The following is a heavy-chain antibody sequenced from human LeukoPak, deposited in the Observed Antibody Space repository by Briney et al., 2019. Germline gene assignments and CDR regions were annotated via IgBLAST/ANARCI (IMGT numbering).Heavy chain of an antibody. Sequence: GSLRLSCAASGFTFSSYGMHWVRQPPGKGLECIGGIRYSGSTYFNPSLKSRVTISIDTSKNQISLNLISVTAADTAIYYCARRRSDLNWYDPWGQGTLVTVSS. CDR1: GFTFSSYG. CDR2: IRYSGST. V-gene: IGHV4-59*12. D-gene: IGHD6-19*01. J-gene: IGHJ5*02. CDR3: ARRRSDLNWYDP.